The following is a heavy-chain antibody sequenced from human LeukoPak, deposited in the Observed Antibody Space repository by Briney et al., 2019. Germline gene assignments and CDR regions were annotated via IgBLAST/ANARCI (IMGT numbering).Heavy chain of an antibody. CDR2: INSDGSST. CDR3: ATYYDFWSGYSRSYYFDY. CDR1: GFTFSSYW. Sequence: GGSLRLSCAASGFTFSSYWMHWVRQAPGKGLVWVSRINSDGSSTSYADSVKGRFTISRDNAKNSLYLQMNSLRAEDTAVYYCATYYDFWSGYSRSYYFDYWVQGTLVTVSS. D-gene: IGHD3-3*01. V-gene: IGHV3-74*01. J-gene: IGHJ4*02.